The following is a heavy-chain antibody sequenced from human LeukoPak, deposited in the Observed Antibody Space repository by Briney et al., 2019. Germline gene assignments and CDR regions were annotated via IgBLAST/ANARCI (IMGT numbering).Heavy chain of an antibody. CDR2: ISGSGGST. J-gene: IGHJ4*02. CDR1: GFTFSSYA. Sequence: PGGSLRLSCAASGFTFSSYAMSWVRQAPGKGLEWVSAISGSGGSTYYADSVKGRFTFSRDNSKNTLYLQMNSLRAEDTAVYYCAKDLCSSTSCYGDYFDYWGQGTLVTVSS. D-gene: IGHD2-2*01. CDR3: AKDLCSSTSCYGDYFDY. V-gene: IGHV3-23*01.